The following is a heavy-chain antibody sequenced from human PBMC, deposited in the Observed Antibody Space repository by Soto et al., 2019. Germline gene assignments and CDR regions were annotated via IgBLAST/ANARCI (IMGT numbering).Heavy chain of an antibody. CDR1: GFTFSRAW. Sequence: EVQLVESGGGLVKPGGPLSLSCAASGFTFSRAWMSWVRQAPGKGLEWVGHIKSKTDSGTTDYAAPVKGRFTISRDDSKNTLYLQMNSLKTEDTAVYYCTTDRVFDTSGYYLGGVDYWGQGTLVTVSS. V-gene: IGHV3-15*01. J-gene: IGHJ4*02. CDR2: IKSKTDSGTT. CDR3: TTDRVFDTSGYYLGGVDY. D-gene: IGHD3-22*01.